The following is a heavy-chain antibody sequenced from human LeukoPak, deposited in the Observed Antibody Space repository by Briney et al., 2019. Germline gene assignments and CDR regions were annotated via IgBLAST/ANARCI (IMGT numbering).Heavy chain of an antibody. J-gene: IGHJ3*02. CDR2: IYYSGST. CDR1: GCSISSSSYY. V-gene: IGHV4-39*01. Sequence: SDALSLTCTVSGCSISSSSYYWGWIRQPPAKGLEWIGSIYYSGSTYYNPSLKSRVTISVDTSKNQFSLKLSSVTAADTAVYYCARPPHCYDSSGGFDIWGQGTMVTVSS. CDR3: ARPPHCYDSSGGFDI. D-gene: IGHD3-22*01.